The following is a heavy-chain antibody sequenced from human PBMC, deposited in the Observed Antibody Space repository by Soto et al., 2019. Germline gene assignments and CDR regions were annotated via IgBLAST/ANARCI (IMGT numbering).Heavy chain of an antibody. Sequence: ASVKVSCKASGYTFTGYYMHWVRQAPGQGLEWMGWINPNSGGTNYAQKFQGWVTMTRDTSISTAYMELSRLRSDDTAVYYCARDAGQFQCRHYYYYGMDVWGQGTTVPVS. D-gene: IGHD6-19*01. CDR1: GYTFTGYY. CDR3: ARDAGQFQCRHYYYYGMDV. J-gene: IGHJ6*02. V-gene: IGHV1-2*04. CDR2: INPNSGGT.